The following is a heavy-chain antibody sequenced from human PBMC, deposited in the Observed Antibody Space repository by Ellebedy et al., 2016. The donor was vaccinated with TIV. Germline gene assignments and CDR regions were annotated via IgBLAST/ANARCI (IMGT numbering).Heavy chain of an antibody. D-gene: IGHD3-10*01. J-gene: IGHJ5*02. CDR2: ISSDSSDL. CDR1: GFTFSNNS. Sequence: GESLKISCTASGFTFSNNSMNWVRQAPGKAPAWVSSISSDSSDLSYADSGKGRFTISRDNAKNLLYLQMNTLGVEDTAVYYCAAGSREYWFDPWGQGTLVTVSS. CDR3: AAGSREYWFDP. V-gene: IGHV3-21*01.